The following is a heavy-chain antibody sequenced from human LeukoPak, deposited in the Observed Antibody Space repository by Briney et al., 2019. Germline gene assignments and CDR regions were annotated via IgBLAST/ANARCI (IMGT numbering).Heavy chain of an antibody. V-gene: IGHV1-2*02. Sequence: ASVKASCKASGYTFTGYYMHWVRQAPGQGLEWMGWINPNSGGTNYAQKFQGRVTMTRDTSISTAYMELSRLRSDATAVYYCARASHPEGYGASPTSYWGQGTLVTASS. CDR3: ARASHPEGYGASPTSY. CDR1: GYTFTGYY. D-gene: IGHD4-17*01. J-gene: IGHJ4*02. CDR2: INPNSGGT.